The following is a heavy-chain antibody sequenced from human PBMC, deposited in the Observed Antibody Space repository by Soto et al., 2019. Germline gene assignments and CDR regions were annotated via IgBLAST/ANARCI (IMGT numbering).Heavy chain of an antibody. CDR3: ARDCTYCGGDTGREAFDI. D-gene: IGHD2-21*01. CDR2: VNAGNGNT. V-gene: IGHV1-3*01. Sequence: QVRLEQSGADVKTPGASVKVSCQASGYTFNIYAIHWVRQAPGQRPEWMGWVNAGNGNTEYSPKFHGRVTMTRDSYAPAAYMELSGLPSEETAVYYCARDCTYCGGDTGREAFDIWGQGTMVTVS. CDR1: GYTFNIYA. J-gene: IGHJ3*02.